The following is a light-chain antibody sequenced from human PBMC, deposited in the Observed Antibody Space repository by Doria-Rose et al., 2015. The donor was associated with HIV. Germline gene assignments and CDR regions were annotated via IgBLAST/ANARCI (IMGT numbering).Light chain of an antibody. V-gene: IGKV3-20*01. CDR1: QSFSSTY. J-gene: IGKJ1*01. CDR3: HQYGTSWT. Sequence: QSPGTLSLSPGERATLSCRASQSFSSTYLVWYQQKPGQAPSLLIYDGSTRATGIPDRFSASGSGTDFTLTINRLEPEDFALYYCHQYGTSWTFGQGTKVEI. CDR2: DGS.